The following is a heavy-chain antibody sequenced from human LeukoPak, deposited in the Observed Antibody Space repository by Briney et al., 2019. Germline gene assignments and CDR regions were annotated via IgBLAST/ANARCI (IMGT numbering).Heavy chain of an antibody. CDR2: IYSGGST. D-gene: IGHD6-6*01. CDR1: GFTFSSNY. V-gene: IGHV3-66*01. Sequence: PGGSLRLSCAASGFTFSSNYMSWVRQAPGKGLEWFSVIYSGGSTYYADSVKGRFTISRDNSKNTLYLQMNSLRAEDTAVYYCARDLAARGWFDPWGQGTLVTVSS. J-gene: IGHJ5*02. CDR3: ARDLAARGWFDP.